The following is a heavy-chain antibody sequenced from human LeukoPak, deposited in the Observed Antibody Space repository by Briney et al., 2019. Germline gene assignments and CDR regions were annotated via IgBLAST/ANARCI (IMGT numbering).Heavy chain of an antibody. V-gene: IGHV3-30*18. Sequence: GGSLRLSCAASGFTFGSYGMHWVRQAPGKGLEWVAVISFDGRNTYYADSVKSRFTISRDDSKNTLYLQMNSLRADDTAVYYCAKGGVATVDYLDYWGQGTLVTVSS. D-gene: IGHD5-12*01. J-gene: IGHJ4*02. CDR3: AKGGVATVDYLDY. CDR2: ISFDGRNT. CDR1: GFTFGSYG.